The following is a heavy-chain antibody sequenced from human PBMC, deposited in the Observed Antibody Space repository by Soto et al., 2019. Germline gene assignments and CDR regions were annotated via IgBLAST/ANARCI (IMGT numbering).Heavy chain of an antibody. J-gene: IGHJ5*02. D-gene: IGHD6-6*01. CDR3: ARLSRLEGYSSSIYWFDP. CDR2: IIPIFGTA. CDR1: GGTFSSYA. V-gene: IGHV1-69*06. Sequence: QVQLVQSGAEVKKPGSSVKVSCKASGGTFSSYAISWVRQAPGQGLEWMGGIIPIFGTANYAQKFQGRVTITADKSTSTAYRELSSLRSEDTAVYYCARLSRLEGYSSSIYWFDPWGQGTLVTVSS.